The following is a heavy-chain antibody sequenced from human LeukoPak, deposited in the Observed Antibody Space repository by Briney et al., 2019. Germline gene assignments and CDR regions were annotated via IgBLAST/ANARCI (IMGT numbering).Heavy chain of an antibody. V-gene: IGHV4-38-2*01. Sequence: SETLSLTCAVSGYSISSGYYWGWIRQPPGKGLEWIGEINHSGSTNYNPSLKSRVTISVDTSKNQFSLKLSSVTAADTAVYYCASLRNPRGGIVVVPAAMRGYWYFDLWGRGTLVTVSS. J-gene: IGHJ2*01. CDR3: ASLRNPRGGIVVVPAAMRGYWYFDL. D-gene: IGHD2-2*01. CDR2: INHSGST. CDR1: GYSISSGYY.